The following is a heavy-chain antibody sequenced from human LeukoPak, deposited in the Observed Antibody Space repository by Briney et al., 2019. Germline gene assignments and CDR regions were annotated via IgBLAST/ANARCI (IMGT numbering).Heavy chain of an antibody. J-gene: IGHJ4*01. CDR3: ARSLSTAGIDY. CDR2: VYHSGST. Sequence: SETLSPTCAVSGYSITTGRYWGWIRQPPGKGLEWIGSVYHSGSTYYNPSLKSRVTISVDTSKNQFSLNLRSVTAADTAVYYCARSLSTAGIDYWGDGTLVTVSS. V-gene: IGHV4-38-2*01. CDR1: GYSITTGRY. D-gene: IGHD2-2*01.